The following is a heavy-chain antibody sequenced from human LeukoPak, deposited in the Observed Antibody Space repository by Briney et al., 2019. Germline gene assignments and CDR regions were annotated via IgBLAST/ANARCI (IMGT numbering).Heavy chain of an antibody. CDR3: ARLPGDFQH. CDR1: GGSISSYY. J-gene: IGHJ1*01. CDR2: IYYSGST. D-gene: IGHD1-14*01. V-gene: IGHV4-59*08. Sequence: PSETLSLTCTVSGGSISSYYWSRIRQPPGKGLEWIGYIYYSGSTNYNPSLKSRVTISVDTSKNQFSLKLSSVTAADTAVYYCARLPGDFQHWGQGTLVTVSS.